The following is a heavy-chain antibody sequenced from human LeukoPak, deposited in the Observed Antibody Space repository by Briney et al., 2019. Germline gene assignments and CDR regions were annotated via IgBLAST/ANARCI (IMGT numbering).Heavy chain of an antibody. CDR3: ARVNYYGSGSYYNFDY. CDR1: GGSISSYY. J-gene: IGHJ4*02. Sequence: PSETLSLTCTVSGGSISSYYRSWIRQPAGKGLEWIGRIYTSGSTNYNPSLKSRVTMSVDTSKNQFSLKLSSVTAADTAVYYCARVNYYGSGSYYNFDYWGQGTLVTVSS. D-gene: IGHD3-10*01. CDR2: IYTSGST. V-gene: IGHV4-4*07.